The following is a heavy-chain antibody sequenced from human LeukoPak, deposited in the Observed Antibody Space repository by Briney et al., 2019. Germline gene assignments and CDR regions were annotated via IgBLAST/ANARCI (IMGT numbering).Heavy chain of an antibody. CDR1: GGSISSYY. V-gene: IGHV4-59*01. J-gene: IGHJ5*02. CDR2: IYYSGST. D-gene: IGHD3-22*01. CDR3: AREARRYYYDSSGYGATNWFDP. Sequence: PSETLSLACTVSGGSISSYYWSWIRQPPGKGLEWIGYIYYSGSTNYNPSLESRVTISVDTSKNQFSLKLSSVTAADTAVYYCAREARRYYYDSSGYGATNWFDPWGQGTLVTVSS.